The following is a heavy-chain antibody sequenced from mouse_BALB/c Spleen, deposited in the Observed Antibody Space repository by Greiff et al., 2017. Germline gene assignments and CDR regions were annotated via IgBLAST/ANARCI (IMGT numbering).Heavy chain of an antibody. J-gene: IGHJ3*01. CDR3: ARTNYGSSAWFDY. V-gene: IGHV1-69*02. D-gene: IGHD1-1*01. Sequence: QVQLQQPGAELVKPGAPVKLSCKASGYTFTSYWMNWVKQRPGRGLEWIGRIDPSDSETHYNQKFKDKATLTVDKSSSTAYIQLSILTSEDSAVYYCARTNYGSSAWFDYWGQGTLVTVSA. CDR1: GYTFTSYW. CDR2: IDPSDSET.